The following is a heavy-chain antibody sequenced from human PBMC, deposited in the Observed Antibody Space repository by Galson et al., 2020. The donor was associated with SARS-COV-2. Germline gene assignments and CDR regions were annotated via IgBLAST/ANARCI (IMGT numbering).Heavy chain of an antibody. J-gene: IGHJ6*02. Sequence: SETLSLTCTVSGGSISSGGYYWRWIRQYPGKGLEWIGYIYYSGITYYKPSLKSRVTISVDTSKNQFSLKLSSVTAADTAVYYCVGSGGPPHLNNAMDVWGQGTTVTVSS. CDR2: IYYSGIT. V-gene: IGHV4-31*03. D-gene: IGHD2-15*01. CDR3: VGSGGPPHLNNAMDV. CDR1: GGSISSGGYY.